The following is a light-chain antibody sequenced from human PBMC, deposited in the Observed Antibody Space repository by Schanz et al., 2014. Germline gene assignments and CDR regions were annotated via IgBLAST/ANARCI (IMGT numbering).Light chain of an antibody. J-gene: IGKJ5*01. CDR1: QSVSSN. CDR2: GAS. Sequence: EIVMTQSPATLSVSPGERATLSCRASQSVSSNLAWYQQKPGQAPRLLIYGASSRATGIPDRFSGSGSGTDFTLTISRLEPEDFALYYCQQYGSPITFGQGTRLEIK. CDR3: QQYGSPIT. V-gene: IGKV3-20*01.